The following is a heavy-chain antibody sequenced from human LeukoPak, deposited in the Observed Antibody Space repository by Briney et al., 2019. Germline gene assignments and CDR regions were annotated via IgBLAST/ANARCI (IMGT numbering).Heavy chain of an antibody. CDR2: IYSGGST. CDR3: ARDNWGRPLDY. CDR1: GFTFSGYA. J-gene: IGHJ4*02. D-gene: IGHD7-27*01. V-gene: IGHV3-66*01. Sequence: GGSLRLSCAASGFTFSGYAMNWVRQAPGKGLEWVSVIYSGGSTYYADSVKGRFNISRDNSKNTLYLQMNSLRADDTAVYYCARDNWGRPLDYWGQGTLVTVSS.